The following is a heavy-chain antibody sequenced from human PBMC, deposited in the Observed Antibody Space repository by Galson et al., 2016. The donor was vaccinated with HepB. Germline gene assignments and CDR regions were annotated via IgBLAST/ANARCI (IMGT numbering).Heavy chain of an antibody. CDR2: ITPYSGDT. J-gene: IGHJ4*02. CDR3: ARDRDNYGSGSDY. V-gene: IGHV1-18*01. D-gene: IGHD3-10*01. CDR1: GYSFTSHS. Sequence: SVKVSCKASGYSFTSHSISWVRQAPGQGLEWMGYITPYSGDTYYAPNLQGRVTMTTDTSTRTAYMELRSLRSDDTAVYYCARDRDNYGSGSDYWGQGTLVTVSS.